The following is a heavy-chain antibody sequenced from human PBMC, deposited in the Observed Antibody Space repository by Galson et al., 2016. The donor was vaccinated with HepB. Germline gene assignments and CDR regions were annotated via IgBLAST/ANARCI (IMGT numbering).Heavy chain of an antibody. CDR2: IYYSGST. J-gene: IGHJ3*02. Sequence: TLSLTCTVSGGSISSGDYYWSWIRQPPGKGLEWIGYIYYSGSTYYNPSLKSRVTISVDTTKNQFSLKLSSMTAADTAVYYCAGALAVSVFLAFDIWGQGTMVTVSS. D-gene: IGHD2-15*01. CDR1: GGSISSGDYY. CDR3: AGALAVSVFLAFDI. V-gene: IGHV4-30-4*01.